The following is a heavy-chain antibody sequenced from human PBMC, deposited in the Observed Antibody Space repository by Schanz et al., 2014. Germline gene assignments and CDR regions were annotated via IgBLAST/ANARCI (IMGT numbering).Heavy chain of an antibody. CDR3: AKDPSHGDYDYYFDY. J-gene: IGHJ4*02. D-gene: IGHD3-22*01. CDR2: IYASGAT. Sequence: EVQLVESGGGLVKPGGSLRLSCAASGFTFSSYSMNWVRQAPGKGLEWVSTIYASGATYYADSVKRRFTISRDNSKNTLYLQMNSLRAEDTAVYYCAKDPSHGDYDYYFDYWGQGTLVTVSS. CDR1: GFTFSSYS. V-gene: IGHV3-66*01.